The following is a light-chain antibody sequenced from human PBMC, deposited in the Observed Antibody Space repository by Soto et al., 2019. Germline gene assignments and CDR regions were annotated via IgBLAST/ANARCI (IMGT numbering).Light chain of an antibody. CDR2: RVT. V-gene: IGLV1-40*01. J-gene: IGLJ2*01. Sequence: QSVLTQPPSVSGAPGQRVTISCTGTSSNIGAGYNVHWYQQLPGTVPKLLIYRVTNRPSGVPDRFSGSKSGTSASLAITGLQAEDEADYYCQSYDSSLSGVIFGGGTKLTVL. CDR1: SSNIGAGYN. CDR3: QSYDSSLSGVI.